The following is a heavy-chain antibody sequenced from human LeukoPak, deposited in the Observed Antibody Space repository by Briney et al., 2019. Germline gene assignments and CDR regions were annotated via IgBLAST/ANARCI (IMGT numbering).Heavy chain of an antibody. Sequence: GGSLRLSCEASGFSFSSYSMNWVRQAPGKGLEWVSYISSGTTTKDYADSVKGRFTISRDNAKNSLYLQMNSLRDEDTAVYYCARDRDWSFDYWGRGTLVAVS. CDR2: ISSGTTTK. J-gene: IGHJ4*02. CDR1: GFSFSSYS. V-gene: IGHV3-48*02. D-gene: IGHD3/OR15-3a*01. CDR3: ARDRDWSFDY.